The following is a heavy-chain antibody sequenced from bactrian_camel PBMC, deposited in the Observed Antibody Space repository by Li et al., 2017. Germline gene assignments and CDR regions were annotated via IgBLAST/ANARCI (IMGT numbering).Heavy chain of an antibody. V-gene: IGHV3S63*01. Sequence: LVESGGGSVQAGQSLRLSCVASGYSDGCMGWFRQAPGKEREGIANIYTRGGITGITGYADSVKGRFTISQDNAKNTVYLQMNSLKPEDTAMYYCAARGPYCYTKLSVRDFTYWGQGTQVTVS. D-gene: IGHD2*01. CDR1: GYSDGC. J-gene: IGHJ6*01. CDR3: AARGPYCYTKLSVRDFTY. CDR2: IYTRGGIT.